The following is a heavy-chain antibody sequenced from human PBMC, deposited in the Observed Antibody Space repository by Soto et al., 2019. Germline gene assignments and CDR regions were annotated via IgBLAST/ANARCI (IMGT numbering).Heavy chain of an antibody. D-gene: IGHD2-2*01. Sequence: PGGSLRLSCAASGFTFSSYEMNWVRQAPGKGLEWVSYISSSGSTIYYADSVKGRFTISRDNAKNSLYLQMNSLRAEDTAVYYCARDSPHLCTSCYSYYYYGMDVWGQGTTVTVSS. V-gene: IGHV3-48*03. CDR2: ISSSGSTI. J-gene: IGHJ6*02. CDR1: GFTFSSYE. CDR3: ARDSPHLCTSCYSYYYYGMDV.